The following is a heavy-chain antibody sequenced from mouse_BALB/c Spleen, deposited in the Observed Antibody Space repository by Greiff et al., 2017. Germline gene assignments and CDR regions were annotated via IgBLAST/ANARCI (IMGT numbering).Heavy chain of an antibody. J-gene: IGHJ3*01. CDR3: ARGLGRDWFAY. Sequence: EVQLQQSGAELVRPGALVKLSCKASGFNIKDYYMHWVKQRPEQGLEWIGWIDPENGNTIYDPKFQGKASITADTSSNTAYLQLSSLTSEDTAVYYCARGLGRDWFAYWGQGTLVTVSA. CDR2: IDPENGNT. V-gene: IGHV14-1*02. D-gene: IGHD4-1*01. CDR1: GFNIKDYY.